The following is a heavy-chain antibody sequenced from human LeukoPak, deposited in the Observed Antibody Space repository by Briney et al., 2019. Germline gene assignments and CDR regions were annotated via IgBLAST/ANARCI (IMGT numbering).Heavy chain of an antibody. CDR1: GYTLSGYY. D-gene: IGHD3-22*01. CDR2: INPNSGGT. Sequence: ASVKVSCKASGYTLSGYYMHCVRQAPGQGLEWMGWINPNSGGTNYAQKFHGRVTMTRDTSISTAYMELSGLRSDDTAVYYCARESGYYDSSRGVDYWGQGTLVTVSS. CDR3: ARESGYYDSSRGVDY. V-gene: IGHV1-2*02. J-gene: IGHJ4*02.